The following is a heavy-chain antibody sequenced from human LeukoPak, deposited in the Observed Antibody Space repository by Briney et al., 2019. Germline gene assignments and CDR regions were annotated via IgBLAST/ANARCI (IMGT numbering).Heavy chain of an antibody. Sequence: SVKVSCXASGGTFSSYTISWVRQAPGQGLEWMGRIIPILGIANYAQKFQGRVTITADKSTSTAYMELSSLRSEDTAVYYCARGPPGGDGWFDPWGQGTLVTVSS. D-gene: IGHD5-24*01. V-gene: IGHV1-69*02. CDR2: IIPILGIA. CDR1: GGTFSSYT. CDR3: ARGPPGGDGWFDP. J-gene: IGHJ5*02.